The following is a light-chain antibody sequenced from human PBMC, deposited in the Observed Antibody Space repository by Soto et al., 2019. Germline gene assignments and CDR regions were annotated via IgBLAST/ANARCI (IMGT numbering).Light chain of an antibody. CDR1: SSDVGGYNY. CDR2: EVN. J-gene: IGLJ1*01. V-gene: IGLV2-8*01. CDR3: TSYAGMSNFCV. Sequence: QSALTQPPSASGSPGQSVTISCTGTSSDVGGYNYVAWYQQHPGKAPKLMIYEVNKRPSGVPDRFSGSKSDNTASLTVSGLQAEDEADYYCTSYAGMSNFCVFGTGTKLTVL.